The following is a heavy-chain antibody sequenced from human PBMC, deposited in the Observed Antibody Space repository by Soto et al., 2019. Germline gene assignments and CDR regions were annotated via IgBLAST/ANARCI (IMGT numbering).Heavy chain of an antibody. Sequence: ASVKVSCKASGYTFTGYYMHWVRQAPGQGLERMGWINPNSGGTNYAQKFQGWVTMTRDTSISTAYMELSRLRSDDTAVYYCARASPGDFWSGYSAFDIWGQGTMVTVSS. CDR2: INPNSGGT. V-gene: IGHV1-2*04. J-gene: IGHJ3*02. CDR3: ARASPGDFWSGYSAFDI. CDR1: GYTFTGYY. D-gene: IGHD3-3*01.